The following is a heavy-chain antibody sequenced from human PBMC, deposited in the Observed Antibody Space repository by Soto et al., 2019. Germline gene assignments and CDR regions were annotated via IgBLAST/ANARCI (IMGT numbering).Heavy chain of an antibody. J-gene: IGHJ5*01. D-gene: IGHD3-3*01. V-gene: IGHV3-30*18. CDR2: ISHDGSTT. CDR1: GFTFNSYG. CDR3: AKEGLAWSASRYYFDC. Sequence: GGSLRLSCAGSGFTFNSYGLHWVRQAPGKGLEWMSFISHDGSTTLYAESVGGRFTVSRDNSRNTAYLQMNSLRIEDTAVYYCAKEGLAWSASRYYFDCWGLGSLVTSPQ.